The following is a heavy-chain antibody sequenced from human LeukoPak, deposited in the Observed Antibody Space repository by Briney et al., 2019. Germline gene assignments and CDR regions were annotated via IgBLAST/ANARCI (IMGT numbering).Heavy chain of an antibody. CDR3: ATRTWGSSWYYYFDY. J-gene: IGHJ4*02. Sequence: ASVKVSCKVSGYTLTELSMHWVRQAPGKGLERMGGFDPEDGETIYAQKFQGRVTMTEDTSTDTACMELSSLRSEDTAVYYCATRTWGSSWYYYFDYWGQGTLVTVSS. CDR1: GYTLTELS. CDR2: FDPEDGET. V-gene: IGHV1-24*01. D-gene: IGHD6-13*01.